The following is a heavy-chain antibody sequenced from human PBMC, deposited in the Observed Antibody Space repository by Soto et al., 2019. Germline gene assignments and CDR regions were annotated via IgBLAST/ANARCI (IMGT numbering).Heavy chain of an antibody. Sequence: PGGSLRLSCAASGFTFSSYAMSWVRQAPGKGLEWVSAISGSGGSTYYADSVKGRFTISRDNSKNTLYLQMNSLRAEDTAVYYCASSRGFYYALYYWGQGTLVTVSS. CDR3: ASSRGFYYALYY. J-gene: IGHJ4*02. D-gene: IGHD1-26*01. V-gene: IGHV3-23*01. CDR1: GFTFSSYA. CDR2: ISGSGGST.